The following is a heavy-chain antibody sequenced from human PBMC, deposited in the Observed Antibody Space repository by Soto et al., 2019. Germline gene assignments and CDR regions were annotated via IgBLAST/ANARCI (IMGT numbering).Heavy chain of an antibody. Sequence: SETLSLTCTVSGGSISNYYWSWIRQPPGKGLEWIGYIYHSGSTYYNPSLKSRVTISVDRSKNQFSLKLSSVTAADTAVYYCARVPDRWGQGTRVTVSS. V-gene: IGHV4-59*12. CDR2: IYHSGST. CDR1: GGSISNYY. D-gene: IGHD2-2*01. CDR3: ARVPDR. J-gene: IGHJ5*02.